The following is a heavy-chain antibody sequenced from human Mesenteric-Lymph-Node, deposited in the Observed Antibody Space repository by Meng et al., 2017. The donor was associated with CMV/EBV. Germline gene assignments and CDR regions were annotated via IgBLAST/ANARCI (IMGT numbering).Heavy chain of an antibody. CDR2: IIPIFGTA. D-gene: IGHD6-19*01. Sequence: SVKVSCKASGGTFSSYAISWVRQAPGQGLEWMGGIIPIFGTANYAQKFQGRVTITTDESTSTAYMELSRLRSDDTAVYYCARDLWVAVAVSGGYWGQGTLVTVSS. J-gene: IGHJ4*02. V-gene: IGHV1-69*05. CDR1: GGTFSSYA. CDR3: ARDLWVAVAVSGGY.